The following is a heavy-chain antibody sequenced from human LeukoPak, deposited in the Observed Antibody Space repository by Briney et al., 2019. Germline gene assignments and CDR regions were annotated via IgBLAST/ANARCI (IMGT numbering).Heavy chain of an antibody. D-gene: IGHD4-17*01. CDR1: GYTFTSYG. V-gene: IGHV1-3*01. J-gene: IGHJ4*02. CDR3: ARLTVTPYYFDY. CDR2: INVGNGNT. Sequence: ASVKVSCKASGYTFTSYGIHLLRLAPAQTTEWLGWINVGNGNTKYSQKFQGRVTITRDTSASTAYMELSSLRSEDTAVYYCARLTVTPYYFDYWGQGTLVTVSS.